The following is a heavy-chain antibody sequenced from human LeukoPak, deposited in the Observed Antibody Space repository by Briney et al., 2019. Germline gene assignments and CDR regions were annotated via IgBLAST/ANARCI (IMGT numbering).Heavy chain of an antibody. CDR1: GYTFTTYY. V-gene: IGHV1-2*02. CDR2: INPNSGGT. CDR3: ARGPSHGAFDI. Sequence: GASVKVSCKASGYTFTTYYLHWLRQAPGQGLEWMGWINPNSGGTSYAQIFQGRVTMTRDTSISTAYMELSRLKSDDTAVYYCARGPSHGAFDIWGQGTMVTVSS. J-gene: IGHJ3*02.